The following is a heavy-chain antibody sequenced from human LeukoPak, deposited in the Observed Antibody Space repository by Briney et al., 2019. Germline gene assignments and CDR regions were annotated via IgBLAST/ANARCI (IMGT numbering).Heavy chain of an antibody. Sequence: GASVTVSCKASRGTFSRYAFNWVRQAPGQGLEWMGGIIPMLGTPNFAPKFQGRVTITTDESTSTAYMEFSSLRSEDTAVYYCASGTSSTVTRYFDFWGQGTLVTVSS. D-gene: IGHD4-11*01. V-gene: IGHV1-69*05. CDR2: IIPMLGTP. CDR1: RGTFSRYA. J-gene: IGHJ4*02. CDR3: ASGTSSTVTRYFDF.